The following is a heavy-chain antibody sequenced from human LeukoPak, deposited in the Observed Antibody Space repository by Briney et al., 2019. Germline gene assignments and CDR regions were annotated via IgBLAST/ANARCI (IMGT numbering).Heavy chain of an antibody. J-gene: IGHJ6*02. CDR1: GFTFSSYA. CDR3: ARSYLFGAP. Sequence: GGSLRLSCAASGFTFSSYAMSWVRQAPGKGLEWVSAISGSGGSAYYADSVKGRFTISRDNAKNSLNLQMNSLRAEDTAVYYCARSYLFGAPWGQGTTVIVSS. D-gene: IGHD3-10*01. V-gene: IGHV3-23*01. CDR2: ISGSGGSA.